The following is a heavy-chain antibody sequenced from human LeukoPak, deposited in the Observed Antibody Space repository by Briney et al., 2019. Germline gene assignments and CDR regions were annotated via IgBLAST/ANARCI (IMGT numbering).Heavy chain of an antibody. V-gene: IGHV2-5*02. CDR2: IYWDDDK. J-gene: IGHJ5*02. Sequence: SGPTLVKPTQTLTLTCTFSGFSLSTSGVGVGWIRQPPGKALEWLALIYWDDDKRYSPSPKSRLTITKDTSKNQVVLTMTNMDPVDTATYYCAHRPIGGLFDPWGQGTLVTVSS. D-gene: IGHD3-3*01. CDR3: AHRPIGGLFDP. CDR1: GFSLSTSGVG.